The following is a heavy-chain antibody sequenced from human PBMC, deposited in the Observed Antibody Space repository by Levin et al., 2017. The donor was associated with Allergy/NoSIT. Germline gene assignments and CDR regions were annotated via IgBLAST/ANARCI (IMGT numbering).Heavy chain of an antibody. CDR1: GYSFTSYW. Sequence: GESLKISCKGSGYSFTSYWISWVRQMPGKGLEWMGRIDPSDSYTNYSPSFQGHVTISADKSISTAYLQWSSLKASDTAMYYCARHSRRLWFREQVLWSYWGQGTLVTVSS. J-gene: IGHJ4*02. D-gene: IGHD3-10*01. CDR2: IDPSDSYT. V-gene: IGHV5-10-1*01. CDR3: ARHSRRLWFREQVLWSY.